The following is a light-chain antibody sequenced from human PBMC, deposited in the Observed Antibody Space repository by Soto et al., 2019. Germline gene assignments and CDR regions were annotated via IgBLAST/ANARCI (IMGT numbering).Light chain of an antibody. J-gene: IGKJ1*01. V-gene: IGKV1-39*01. CDR3: QQTYSIPTWT. CDR1: QRIGAY. CDR2: AAS. Sequence: IQMTQSPSSLAASVGDRVTITCRASQRIGAYLNWYQFKPGKAPNLLIYAASNLQSGVPSRFSGSGSGTDFSLTISGLQTEDFAAYYCQQTYSIPTWTFGQGTKVDIK.